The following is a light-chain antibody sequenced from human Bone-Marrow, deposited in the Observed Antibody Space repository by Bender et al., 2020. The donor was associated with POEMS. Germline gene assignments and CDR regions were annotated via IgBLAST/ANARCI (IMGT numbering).Light chain of an antibody. CDR2: HVA. V-gene: IGLV1-44*01. Sequence: QPVLTQPPSASGTPGQRVIISCSGSWSNIGSRTVNWYQQHPGKAPKLIIYHVANRPSGVSNRFSGSKSGNTASLTISGLQAEDAADYYCNSYKFGSKTYVFGTGTKVTVL. J-gene: IGLJ1*01. CDR1: WSNIGSRT. CDR3: NSYKFGSKTYV.